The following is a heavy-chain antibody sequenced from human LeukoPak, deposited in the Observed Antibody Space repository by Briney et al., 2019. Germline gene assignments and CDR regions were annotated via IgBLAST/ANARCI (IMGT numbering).Heavy chain of an antibody. V-gene: IGHV3-23*01. CDR3: ARVGPSDSSGYSFDY. Sequence: GGSLRLACAASGFTFSSYAMSWVRQAPGKGLEGVSAISGSGGRTYYADSVKGRSTISRDNSNSTLYLQMNSLRAEDTAVYSCARVGPSDSSGYSFDYWGLGTLVTVAS. CDR1: GFTFSSYA. CDR2: ISGSGGRT. D-gene: IGHD3-22*01. J-gene: IGHJ4*02.